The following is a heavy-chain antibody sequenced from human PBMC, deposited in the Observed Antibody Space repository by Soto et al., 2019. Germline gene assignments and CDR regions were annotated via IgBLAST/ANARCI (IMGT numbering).Heavy chain of an antibody. D-gene: IGHD3-10*01. J-gene: IGHJ4*02. CDR2: VNPNNGDT. Sequence: QVQLVQSGAELKKPGASVKVSCKASGYTFSNYDMNWVRQATGQGPEWIGWVNPNNGDTGYAQKFQGRVTLTTDISTTTAYMELTSLRSEDRAIDYFAKVSRKGSAIDFDYWGQGTLITVSS. V-gene: IGHV1-8*01. CDR3: AKVSRKGSAIDFDY. CDR1: GYTFSNYD.